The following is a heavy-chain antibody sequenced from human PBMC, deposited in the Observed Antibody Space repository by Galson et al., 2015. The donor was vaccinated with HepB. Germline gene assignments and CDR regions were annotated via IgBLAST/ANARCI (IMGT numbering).Heavy chain of an antibody. CDR1: GFTFSNYG. CDR3: AKDAYRSSYYFDF. D-gene: IGHD3-16*01. Sequence: SLRLSCAASGFTFSNYGFHWIRQPPGKGLEWVAVISSDGTTKNYADSVKGRFTISRDNSKNTLFLQMDSLRAEDTAVYYCAKDAYRSSYYFDFWGQGTVVTVSS. V-gene: IGHV3-30*04. CDR2: ISSDGTTK. J-gene: IGHJ4*02.